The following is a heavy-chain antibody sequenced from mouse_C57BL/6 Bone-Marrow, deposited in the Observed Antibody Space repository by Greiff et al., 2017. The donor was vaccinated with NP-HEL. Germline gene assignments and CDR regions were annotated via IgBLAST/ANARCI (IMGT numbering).Heavy chain of an antibody. Sequence: QVQLQQSGAELVRPGTSVKMSCKASGYTFTNYWIGWAKQRPGHGLEWIGDIYPGGGYTNYNEKFKGKATLTADKSSSTAYVQFSSLTSEDSAIYYCARYYDGYYCAMDYWGQGTSVTVSS. D-gene: IGHD2-3*01. V-gene: IGHV1-63*01. CDR3: ARYYDGYYCAMDY. CDR2: IYPGGGYT. CDR1: GYTFTNYW. J-gene: IGHJ4*01.